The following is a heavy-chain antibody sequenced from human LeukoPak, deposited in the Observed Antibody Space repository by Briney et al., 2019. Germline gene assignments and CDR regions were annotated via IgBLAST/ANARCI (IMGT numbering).Heavy chain of an antibody. D-gene: IGHD1-26*01. CDR3: ARARLQWEVRYPRFDS. CDR1: GFAFSAYA. J-gene: IGHJ4*02. V-gene: IGHV3-30*03. CDR2: ISYDGSYK. Sequence: GGSLRLSCSASGFAFSAYAMHWVRQAPGKGLEWVAVISYDGSYKDYGDPVKGRFTLSRDNSKSTVFLEMSSLRAEDTAVYHCARARLQWEVRYPRFDSWGQGTLVTVSS.